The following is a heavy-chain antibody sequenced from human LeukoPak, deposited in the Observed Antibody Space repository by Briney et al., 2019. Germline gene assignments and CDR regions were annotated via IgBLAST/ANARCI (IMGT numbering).Heavy chain of an antibody. J-gene: IGHJ4*02. D-gene: IGHD4-17*01. V-gene: IGHV4-39*02. CDR1: RASTSSSDHY. CDR3: ASQGGGTVITDY. CDR2: VSYTGRT. Sequence: SETLSLTCTVSRASTSSSDHYSAWVRQPPGKWLEWIGNVSYTGRTNYNPSLKSRLTISVDMSKNSFSLRLTSETAADLAVYYCASQGGGTVITDYWGQGTLVTVSS.